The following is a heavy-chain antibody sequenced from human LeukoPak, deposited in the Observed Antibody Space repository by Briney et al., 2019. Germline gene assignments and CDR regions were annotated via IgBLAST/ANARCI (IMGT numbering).Heavy chain of an antibody. CDR2: IYHSGST. CDR3: ARGCSGGSCYTFDP. V-gene: IGHV4-30-2*01. Sequence: PSQTLSLTCAVSGGSISSGGYSWSWIRQPPGKGLEWIGYIYHSGSTYYNPSLKSRVTISVDRSKNQFSLKLSSVTAADTAVYYCARGCSGGSCYTFDPRGQGTLVTVSS. J-gene: IGHJ5*02. CDR1: GGSISSGGYS. D-gene: IGHD2-15*01.